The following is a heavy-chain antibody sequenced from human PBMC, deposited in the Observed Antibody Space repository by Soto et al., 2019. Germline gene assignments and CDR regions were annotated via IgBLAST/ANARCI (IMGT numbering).Heavy chain of an antibody. Sequence: QVQLVQSGAEVKKPASSVKVSCKASGGTFSSYAISCVRQAPGQGLEWMGGIIPIFGTANYAQKFQGRVTITADESTSRAYMELSSLGSEDTDVYYCARVGYDILTGYFFYFDYWGQGTLVTVSS. CDR2: IIPIFGTA. V-gene: IGHV1-69*01. CDR3: ARVGYDILTGYFFYFDY. D-gene: IGHD3-9*01. CDR1: GGTFSSYA. J-gene: IGHJ4*02.